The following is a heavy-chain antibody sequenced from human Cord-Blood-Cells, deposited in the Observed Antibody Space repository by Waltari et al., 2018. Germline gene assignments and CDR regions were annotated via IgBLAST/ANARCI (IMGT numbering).Heavy chain of an antibody. J-gene: IGHJ5*02. CDR1: GGSVSSGSYY. CDR2: IYYSVST. CDR3: ARGRGGVRGVLPNHNWFDP. D-gene: IGHD3-10*01. Sequence: QVQLQESGPGLVKPSETLSPPCTVSGGSVSSGSYYRSWIRQPPGKGLEWLGYIYYSVSTNSNPPLKSRVTISVDTSKNQFSLKLSSVTAADTAVYYCARGRGGVRGVLPNHNWFDPWGQGTLVTVSS. V-gene: IGHV4-61*01.